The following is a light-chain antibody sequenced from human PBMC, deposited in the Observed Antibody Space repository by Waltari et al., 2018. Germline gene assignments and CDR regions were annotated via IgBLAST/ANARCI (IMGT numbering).Light chain of an antibody. CDR2: AAS. V-gene: IGKV1-39*01. CDR3: QQSYSSPYT. J-gene: IGKJ2*01. CDR1: QGISSY. Sequence: DIQMTQSPSSLSASVGDRVTITCRASQGISSYLNWYQQKPGKAPKFLIFAASSLQSGVPSRFSGSGSGTDFTLTISSVQPEDFATYFCQQSYSSPYTFGQGTKVEIK.